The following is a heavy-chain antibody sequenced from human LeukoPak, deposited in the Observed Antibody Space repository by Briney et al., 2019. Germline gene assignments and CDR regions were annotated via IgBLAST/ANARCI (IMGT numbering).Heavy chain of an antibody. CDR3: ARPGGSSWYQFDY. D-gene: IGHD6-13*01. V-gene: IGHV1-2*02. CDR2: INPNSGGT. J-gene: IGHJ4*02. Sequence: ASVKVSCKASGYTFTGYYMHWVRQAPGQGLEWMGWINPNSGGTNYAQKFQGRVTMTRDTSISTAYMELSRLRSDDTAVYYCARPGGSSWYQFDYWGQGTLVTVSS. CDR1: GYTFTGYY.